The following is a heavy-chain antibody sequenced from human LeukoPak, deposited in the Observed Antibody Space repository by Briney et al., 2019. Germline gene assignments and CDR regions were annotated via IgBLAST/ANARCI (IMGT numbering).Heavy chain of an antibody. Sequence: GGSPRLSCAASGFTFSDHYMDWVRQAPGKGLEWVGRTRNKANSYTTEYAASVKGRFTISRDDSKNSLYLQMNSLKTEDTAVYYCARFNYYGSGSYYHYYYGMDVWGQGTTVTVSS. CDR1: GFTFSDHY. CDR2: TRNKANSYTT. D-gene: IGHD3-10*01. J-gene: IGHJ6*02. V-gene: IGHV3-72*01. CDR3: ARFNYYGSGSYYHYYYGMDV.